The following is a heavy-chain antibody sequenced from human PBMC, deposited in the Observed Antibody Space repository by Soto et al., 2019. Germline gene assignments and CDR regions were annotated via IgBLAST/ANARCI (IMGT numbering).Heavy chain of an antibody. CDR3: AREESIAARSDY. Sequence: GGSLRLSCAASGFTFSDYYMSWIRQAPGKGLEWVSYISSSSSYTNYADSVKGRFTISRDNSKNSLYLQMNSLRAEDTAVYYCAREESIAARSDYWGQGTLVTVSS. CDR1: GFTFSDYY. J-gene: IGHJ4*02. V-gene: IGHV3-11*06. CDR2: ISSSSSYT. D-gene: IGHD6-6*01.